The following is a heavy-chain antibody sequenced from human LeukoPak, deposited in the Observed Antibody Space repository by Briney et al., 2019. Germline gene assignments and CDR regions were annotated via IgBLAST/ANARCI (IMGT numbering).Heavy chain of an antibody. J-gene: IGHJ3*02. CDR2: IYWDDDK. V-gene: IGHV2-5*02. CDR1: GFSLSTSGVG. D-gene: IGHD2-8*01. CDR3: AHRIEPGYCTTSTCLGGFDI. Sequence: SGPTLVNPTQTLTLTCTFSGFSLSTSGVGVGWIRQPPGKALEWLALIYWDDDKRYSPSLKSRLTVTKDTSKNQVVLTMTNMDPVDTATYYRAHRIEPGYCTTSTCLGGFDIWGQGTMVIVSS.